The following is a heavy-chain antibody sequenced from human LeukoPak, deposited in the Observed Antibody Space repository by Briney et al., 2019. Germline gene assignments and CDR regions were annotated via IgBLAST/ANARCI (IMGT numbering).Heavy chain of an antibody. CDR2: IFYSGST. D-gene: IGHD3-16*01. V-gene: IGHV4-59*01. CDR3: ARGTSWAFGI. J-gene: IGHJ3*02. CDR1: GGPISSYY. Sequence: SETLSLTCTVSGGPISSYYWSWIRQPPGKGLEWVGYIFYSGSTNYNPSLKSRVTISVDRSKNQFSLRLTSVAAADTAIYYCARGTSWAFGIWGQGTMVTVSS.